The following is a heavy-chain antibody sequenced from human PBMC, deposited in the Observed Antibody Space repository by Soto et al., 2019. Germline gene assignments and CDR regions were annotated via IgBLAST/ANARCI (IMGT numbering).Heavy chain of an antibody. J-gene: IGHJ4*02. CDR3: ARGGDSDDY. CDR2: IIPMDGTT. D-gene: IGHD2-21*02. Sequence: QVQLVQSGAEVKKPGSSVKVSCKASGGTFNRYAISWVRQAPGEGLEWRGGIIPMDGTTNYAQKFQGRVTITADESTNTVYMKLNSLTSEDTAVYYCARGGDSDDYWGQGTLVTVSS. V-gene: IGHV1-69*12. CDR1: GGTFNRYA.